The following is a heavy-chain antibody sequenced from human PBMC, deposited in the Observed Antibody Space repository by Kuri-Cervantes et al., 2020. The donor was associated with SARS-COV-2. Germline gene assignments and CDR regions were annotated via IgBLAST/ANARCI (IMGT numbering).Heavy chain of an antibody. D-gene: IGHD1-14*01. CDR3: ARISRTYAFDI. J-gene: IGHJ3*02. V-gene: IGHV4-34*01. Sequence: SQTLSLTCAVYGGSFSGYYWSWIRQPPGKGLEWIGEINHSGSTNYNPSLKSRVTISVDTSKNQSSLKLSSVTAADTAVYYCARISRTYAFDIWGQGTMVTVSS. CDR1: GGSFSGYY. CDR2: INHSGST.